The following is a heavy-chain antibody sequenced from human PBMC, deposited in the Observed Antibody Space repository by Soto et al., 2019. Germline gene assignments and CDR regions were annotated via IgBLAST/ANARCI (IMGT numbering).Heavy chain of an antibody. J-gene: IGHJ4*02. D-gene: IGHD4-17*01. CDR1: GYTFTSYG. V-gene: IGHV1-18*01. Sequence: ASVKVSCKASGYTFTSYGISWVRQAPGQGLEWMGWISAFNGNTNYTQKLQGRVTMTTDTSTSTAYMELRSLRSDDTAAYYCARDSATVTTSNDYWGQGTLVTVSS. CDR2: ISAFNGNT. CDR3: ARDSATVTTSNDY.